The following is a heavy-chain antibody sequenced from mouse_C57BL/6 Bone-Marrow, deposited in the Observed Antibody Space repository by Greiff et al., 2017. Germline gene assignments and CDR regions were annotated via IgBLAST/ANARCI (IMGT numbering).Heavy chain of an antibody. CDR1: GFTFSSYT. Sequence: DVKLVESGGGLVKPGGSLKLSCAASGFTFSSYTMSWVRQTPEKRLEWVATISGGGGNTYYPDSVKGRFTISRDNAKNTLYLQMSSLRSEDTALYYCARTYYAMDYGGQGTSVTVSA. CDR3: ARTYYAMDY. J-gene: IGHJ4*01. CDR2: ISGGGGNT. V-gene: IGHV5-9*01.